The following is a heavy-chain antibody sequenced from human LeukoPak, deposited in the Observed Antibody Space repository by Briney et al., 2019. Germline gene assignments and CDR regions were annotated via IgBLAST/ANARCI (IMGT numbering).Heavy chain of an antibody. CDR3: ARGGYTYGVRPF. D-gene: IGHD5-18*01. CDR1: GFTFSGYW. CDR2: IKQDGSDK. V-gene: IGHV3-7*01. Sequence: PGGSLRLSCAASGFTFSGYWMSWVRQAPGKGLEWVANIKQDGSDKYYVDSVKGRFTISRDNAKNSLYLQMNSLRAEDTAVYYCARGGYTYGVRPFWDQGTLVTVSS. J-gene: IGHJ4*02.